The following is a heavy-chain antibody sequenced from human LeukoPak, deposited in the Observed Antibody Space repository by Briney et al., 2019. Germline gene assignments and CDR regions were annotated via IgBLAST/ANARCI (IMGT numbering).Heavy chain of an antibody. V-gene: IGHV3-23*01. CDR2: ISGSGDNT. D-gene: IGHD3-22*01. Sequence: GGSLSLSCAASGFTFSSYAMSWVRQAPGKGLEWVSGISGSGDNTYYADSVKGRFTISRDNPKNTLYVQVNSLGTEDTAAYYCAKGSYYDSSGSFYFDYWGQGTLVTVSS. CDR1: GFTFSSYA. CDR3: AKGSYYDSSGSFYFDY. J-gene: IGHJ4*02.